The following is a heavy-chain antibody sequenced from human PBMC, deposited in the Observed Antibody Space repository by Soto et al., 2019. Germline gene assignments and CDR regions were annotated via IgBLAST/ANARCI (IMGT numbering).Heavy chain of an antibody. CDR3: ARVPTDSGSPYDY. Sequence: SETLSLTCTVSGGSISSYYWSWIRQPPGKGLEWIGYIYYSGSTNYNPSLKSRVTISVDTSKNQFSLKLSPVTAADTAVYYCARVPTDSGSPYDYWGQGTLVTVSS. CDR1: GGSISSYY. J-gene: IGHJ4*02. CDR2: IYYSGST. D-gene: IGHD1-26*01. V-gene: IGHV4-59*01.